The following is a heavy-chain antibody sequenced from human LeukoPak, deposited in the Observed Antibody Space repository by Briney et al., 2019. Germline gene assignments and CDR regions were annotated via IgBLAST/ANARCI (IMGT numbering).Heavy chain of an antibody. V-gene: IGHV3-23*01. CDR1: GFTFSSHG. CDR2: ISGSGGST. D-gene: IGHD2/OR15-2a*01. Sequence: PGGSLRLSCAASGFTFSSHGMCWVRQAPGRGLEWVSAISGSGGSTYYADSVKGRFTISRDNSKNTLYLQMNSLRAEDTAVYYCAKDSQNIVGGYFDYWGQGTLVTVSS. J-gene: IGHJ4*02. CDR3: AKDSQNIVGGYFDY.